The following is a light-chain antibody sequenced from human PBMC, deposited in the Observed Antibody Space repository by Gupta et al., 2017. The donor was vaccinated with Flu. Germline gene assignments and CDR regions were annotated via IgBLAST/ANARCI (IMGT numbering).Light chain of an antibody. CDR1: QSTSTY. Sequence: IQMPQSPASLSASIGDRVTITCRASQSTSTYLNWYQHQPGKAPRLLIYATSTLQSGIPSRFSGSGSGTDFTLTISSLEPEDFATYYCQQCGSVPWTFGQGTKVEIK. CDR3: QQCGSVPWT. V-gene: IGKV1-39*01. CDR2: ATS. J-gene: IGKJ1*01.